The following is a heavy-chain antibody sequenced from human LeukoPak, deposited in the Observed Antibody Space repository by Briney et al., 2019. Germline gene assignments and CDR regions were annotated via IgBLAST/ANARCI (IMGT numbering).Heavy chain of an antibody. D-gene: IGHD1-26*01. CDR3: ARDPYSGNYGAYYYYYMDV. Sequence: GGSLRLSCVASGFIFNHYWVTWVRQAPGKGLEWVASINQYGNEKHYVDSVKGRFTISRDNANNSFYLQMSSLRVEDTAVYYCARDPYSGNYGAYYYYYMDVWGKGTTVTISS. J-gene: IGHJ6*03. V-gene: IGHV3-7*01. CDR2: INQYGNEK. CDR1: GFIFNHYW.